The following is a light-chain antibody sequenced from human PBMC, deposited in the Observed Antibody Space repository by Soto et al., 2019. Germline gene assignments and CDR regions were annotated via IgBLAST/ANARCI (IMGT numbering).Light chain of an antibody. Sequence: DIQMTQSPSLVSASVGDRVTITCRASQDISSWLAWYQQKPGTAPKLLIYHASTLESGVPSRFSGSGSGTDFALTITSLQAEDFATYYCQQLRMYPSTFGGGTKVDIK. CDR2: HAS. CDR1: QDISSW. V-gene: IGKV1-12*01. CDR3: QQLRMYPST. J-gene: IGKJ4*01.